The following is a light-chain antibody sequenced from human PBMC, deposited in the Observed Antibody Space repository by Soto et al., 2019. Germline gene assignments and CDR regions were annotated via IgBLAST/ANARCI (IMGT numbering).Light chain of an antibody. CDR2: GAS. Sequence: EIVLTQSPGTLSLSPGERATLSCRAIQSVSSSDLAWYQQKPGQAPRLLIEGASSRATGIQDRFSGSGSGTDFTLIIRSLECECFAVYYCQQYDRSPLTFGGGTKVEIK. V-gene: IGKV3-20*01. J-gene: IGKJ4*01. CDR1: QSVSSSD. CDR3: QQYDRSPLT.